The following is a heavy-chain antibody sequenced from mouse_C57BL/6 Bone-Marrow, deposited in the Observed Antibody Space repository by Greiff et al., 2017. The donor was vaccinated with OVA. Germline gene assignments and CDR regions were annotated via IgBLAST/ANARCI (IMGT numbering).Heavy chain of an antibody. J-gene: IGHJ3*01. Sequence: EVKLVESGGGLVKPGGSLKLSCAASGFTFSSYTMSWVRQTPEKRLEWVATISGGGGNTYYPDSVKGRFTISRDNAKNTLYLQMSSLRSEDTALYYCARLHYGSFAWFAYWGQGTLVTVSA. D-gene: IGHD1-1*01. CDR3: ARLHYGSFAWFAY. CDR1: GFTFSSYT. CDR2: ISGGGGNT. V-gene: IGHV5-9*01.